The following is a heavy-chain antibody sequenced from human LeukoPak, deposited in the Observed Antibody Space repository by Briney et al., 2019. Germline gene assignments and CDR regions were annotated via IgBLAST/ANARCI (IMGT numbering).Heavy chain of an antibody. D-gene: IGHD3-10*01. V-gene: IGHV3-30*02. Sequence: GGSLRLSCAASGFTFSSYGMHWVRQAPGKGLEWVAFIRYDGSNKYYADSVKGRFTISRDNSKNTLYLQMNSLRAEDTAVYYCAKDSSRANYYGSGSHLDYWGQGTLVTVSS. CDR2: IRYDGSNK. J-gene: IGHJ4*02. CDR3: AKDSSRANYYGSGSHLDY. CDR1: GFTFSSYG.